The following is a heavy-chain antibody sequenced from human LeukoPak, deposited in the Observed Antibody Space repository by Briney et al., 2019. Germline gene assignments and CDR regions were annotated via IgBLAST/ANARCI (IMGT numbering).Heavy chain of an antibody. CDR1: RFRFSSYL. CDR3: ARRLCSGGSCSSFDY. J-gene: IGHJ4*02. CDR2: ISGNGGGT. D-gene: IGHD2-15*01. Sequence: PGGSLRLSCAASRFRFSSYLMSWVRQAPAKGLDWVSTISGNGGGTYYADSVKGRFTISRDNSKNTLYLQMNSLRAEDRALYYCARRLCSGGSCSSFDYWGQGTLVTVSP. V-gene: IGHV3-23*01.